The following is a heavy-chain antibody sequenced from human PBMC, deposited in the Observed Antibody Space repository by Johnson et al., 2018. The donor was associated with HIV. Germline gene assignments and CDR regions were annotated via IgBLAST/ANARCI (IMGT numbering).Heavy chain of an antibody. CDR1: GFTFSSYA. D-gene: IGHD5-18*01. J-gene: IGHJ3*02. CDR3: ARLPSGYNRDAFNI. V-gene: IGHV3-30*04. Sequence: QVQLVESGGGVVQPGRSLRLSCAASGFTFSSYAMHWVRQAPGKGLEWVAVISYDRSNKYYADSVKGRFTISRDNSKNTLYLQMNSLRAEDTAIYYCARLPSGYNRDAFNIWGQGTMVTVSS. CDR2: ISYDRSNK.